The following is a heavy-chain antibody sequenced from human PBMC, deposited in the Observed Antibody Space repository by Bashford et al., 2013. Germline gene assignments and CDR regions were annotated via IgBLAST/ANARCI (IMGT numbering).Heavy chain of an antibody. V-gene: IGHV1-46*01. CDR2: INPRDGDT. CDR3: ARDRLTGTDGGDY. J-gene: IGHJ4*01. D-gene: IGHD1-7*01. CDR1: GYTFTTYY. Sequence: ASVKGSPARASGYTFTTYYMHWVRQAPGQGLEWMGIINPRDGDTTYAQKFQGRVTMTRDTSTSTVYMELSSLRSEDTAVYYCARDRLTGTDGGDYWGPGEPWSPSPQ.